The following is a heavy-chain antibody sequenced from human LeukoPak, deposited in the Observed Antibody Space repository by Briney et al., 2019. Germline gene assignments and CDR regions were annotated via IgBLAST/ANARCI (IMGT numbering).Heavy chain of an antibody. CDR1: GGSISSSSYY. Sequence: SETLSLTCTVSGGSISSSSYYWGWIRQPPGKGLEWIGSIYYSGSTYYNPSLKSRVTISVDTSKNQFSLKLSPVTAADTAVYYCARRIVGATTIGNWFDPWGQGTLVTVSS. CDR3: ARRIVGATTIGNWFDP. CDR2: IYYSGST. D-gene: IGHD1-26*01. V-gene: IGHV4-39*01. J-gene: IGHJ5*02.